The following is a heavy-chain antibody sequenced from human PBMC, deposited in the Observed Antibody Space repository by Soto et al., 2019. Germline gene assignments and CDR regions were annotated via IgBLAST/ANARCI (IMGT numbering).Heavy chain of an antibody. J-gene: IGHJ4*02. CDR2: IGSGGTTT. Sequence: VQLVESGGGVVQPGRSLRLSCAASGFTFSNYGMSWARQAPGKGLEWVSSIGSGGTTTYYTDSVKGRFTISRDNSKNTLYLQMNSLRVEDTAVYYCAKLGLSASDYWGQGTLVSVSS. CDR3: AKLGLSASDY. V-gene: IGHV3-23*04. D-gene: IGHD7-27*01. CDR1: GFTFSNYG.